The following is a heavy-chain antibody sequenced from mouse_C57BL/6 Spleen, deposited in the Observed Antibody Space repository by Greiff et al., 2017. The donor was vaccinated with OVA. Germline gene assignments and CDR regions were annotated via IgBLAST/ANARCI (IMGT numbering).Heavy chain of an antibody. CDR2: IDPETGGT. Sequence: QFKQQQSVAELVRPGASVTLSCKASGYTFTDYEMRWVKQTPVHGLEWIGAIDPETGGTAYNQKFKGKAILTADKSSSTAYMELRSLTSEDSAVYYCTRKNLPFDYWGQGTTLTVSS. CDR1: GYTFTDYE. J-gene: IGHJ2*01. CDR3: TRKNLPFDY. V-gene: IGHV1-15*01.